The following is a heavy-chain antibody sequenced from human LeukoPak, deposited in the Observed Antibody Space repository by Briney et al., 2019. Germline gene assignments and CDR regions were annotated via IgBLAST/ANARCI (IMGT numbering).Heavy chain of an antibody. CDR1: GYTFTGYS. J-gene: IGHJ5*02. D-gene: IGHD2-2*01. Sequence: ASVKVSCKASGYTFTGYSVHWVRQAPGQGLEWMGWINPNSGGTNYAQKFQGRVTMTRDTSIRTAYMELSRLRSDDTAVYYCARVPARFNWFDPWGQGTLVTVCS. V-gene: IGHV1-2*02. CDR2: INPNSGGT. CDR3: ARVPARFNWFDP.